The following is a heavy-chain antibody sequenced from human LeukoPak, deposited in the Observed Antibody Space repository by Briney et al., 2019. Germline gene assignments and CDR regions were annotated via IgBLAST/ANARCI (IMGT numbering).Heavy chain of an antibody. J-gene: IGHJ4*02. Sequence: SQTLSLTCTVSGGSISSGGYYWSWLRQHPGKGLEWIGYIYYSGSTYYNPSLKSRVTISVDTSKNQFSLKLSSVTAADTAVYYCARAALYSSGWYWDYWGQGTLVTVSS. CDR2: IYYSGST. V-gene: IGHV4-31*03. D-gene: IGHD6-19*01. CDR1: GGSISSGGYY. CDR3: ARAALYSSGWYWDY.